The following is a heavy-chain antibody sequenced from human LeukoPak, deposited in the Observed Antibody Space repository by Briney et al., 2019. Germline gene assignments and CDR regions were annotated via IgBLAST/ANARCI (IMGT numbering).Heavy chain of an antibody. V-gene: IGHV4-4*07. Sequence: SETLSLTCTVSGGSISSYYWSWIRQPAVKGLEWIGRMYTSGSTKYNPSLKSRVTMSVDTSKNQFSLKLSSVTAADTAVYYCATPGGTYYYGSGSYNYFDYWGQGTLVTVSS. D-gene: IGHD3-10*01. CDR1: GGSISSYY. CDR2: MYTSGST. J-gene: IGHJ4*02. CDR3: ATPGGTYYYGSGSYNYFDY.